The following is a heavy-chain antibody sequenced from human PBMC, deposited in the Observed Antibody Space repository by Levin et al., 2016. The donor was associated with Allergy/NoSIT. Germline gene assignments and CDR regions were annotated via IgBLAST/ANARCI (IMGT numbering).Heavy chain of an antibody. D-gene: IGHD6-13*01. J-gene: IGHJ4*02. CDR2: ISWNSAST. V-gene: IGHV3-9*01. Sequence: GGSLRLSCVASGFDFDDYAMHWVRQAPGKGLEWVSGISWNSASTGYADSVKGRFTISRDNAKNSLYLQMNSLRAEDTAFYFCARDDSSSWLRPCLEWWGQGTLVTVSS. CDR3: ARDDSSSWLRPCLEW. CDR1: GFDFDDYA.